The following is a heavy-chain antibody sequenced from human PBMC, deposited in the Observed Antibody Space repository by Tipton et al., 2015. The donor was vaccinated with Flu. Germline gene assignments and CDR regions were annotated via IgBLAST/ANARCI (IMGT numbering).Heavy chain of an antibody. CDR3: ARGPVTIAMVRFYAFDI. Sequence: GLVKPSETLSLICTVSGGSISTDYWGWIRQPPGKGLEWIEYTYYSGNANYNPSLTSRVTISVDPSKNHVSLKLTSVTAADTAVYYCARGPVTIAMVRFYAFDIWGQGTMVTVSS. D-gene: IGHD3-10*01. V-gene: IGHV4-59*01. J-gene: IGHJ3*02. CDR2: TYYSGNA. CDR1: GGSISTDY.